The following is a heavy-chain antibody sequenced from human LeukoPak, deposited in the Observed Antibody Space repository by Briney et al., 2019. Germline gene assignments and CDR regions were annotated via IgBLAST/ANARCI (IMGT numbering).Heavy chain of an antibody. Sequence: GGSLRLSCAASGFTFSSYAMSWVRQAPGKGLEWVSAISGSGGSTYYADSVKGRFTISRDNSKNTLYLQMNSLRAEDTAVYYCARVNLGALVRGVFYYYGMDVWGQGTTVTVSS. J-gene: IGHJ6*02. D-gene: IGHD3-10*01. V-gene: IGHV3-23*01. CDR2: ISGSGGST. CDR1: GFTFSSYA. CDR3: ARVNLGALVRGVFYYYGMDV.